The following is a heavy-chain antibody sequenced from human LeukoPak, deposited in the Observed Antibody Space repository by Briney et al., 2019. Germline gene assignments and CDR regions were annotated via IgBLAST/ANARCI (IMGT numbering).Heavy chain of an antibody. J-gene: IGHJ6*02. CDR2: IYTSGST. CDR1: GGSISSYY. D-gene: IGHD2-2*01. CDR3: AREEIVAVPAATNYYYYGMDV. Sequence: PSETLSLTCTVSGGSISSYYWSWIRQPAGKGLEWIGRIYTSGSTNYNPSLKSRVTMSVDTSKNQFSLKLSSVTAADTAVYYCAREEIVAVPAATNYYYYGMDVWGQGTTVTVSS. V-gene: IGHV4-4*07.